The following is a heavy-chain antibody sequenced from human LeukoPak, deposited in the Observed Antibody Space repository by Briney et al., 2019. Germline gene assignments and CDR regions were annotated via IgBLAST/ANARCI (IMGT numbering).Heavy chain of an antibody. CDR3: ARASAAAFDY. J-gene: IGHJ4*02. V-gene: IGHV4-38-2*02. Sequence: LEWIGSIYYSGSTYYNPSLKSRVTISVDTSKNQFSLKLSSVAAADTAVYYCARASAAAFDYWGQGTLVTVSS. D-gene: IGHD6-13*01. CDR2: IYYSGST.